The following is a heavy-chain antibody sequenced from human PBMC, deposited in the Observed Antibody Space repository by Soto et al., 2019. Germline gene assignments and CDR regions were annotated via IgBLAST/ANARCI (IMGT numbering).Heavy chain of an antibody. V-gene: IGHV1-2*02. Sequence: ASVKVSCKASGYTFTGYYMHWVQQAPGQGLEWMGWINPNSGGTNYAQKFQGRVTMTRDTSISTAYMELSRLRSDDTAVYYCARNRYCSGGSCRNCFDPWGQGTLVTVSS. CDR2: INPNSGGT. CDR1: GYTFTGYY. CDR3: ARNRYCSGGSCRNCFDP. J-gene: IGHJ5*02. D-gene: IGHD2-15*01.